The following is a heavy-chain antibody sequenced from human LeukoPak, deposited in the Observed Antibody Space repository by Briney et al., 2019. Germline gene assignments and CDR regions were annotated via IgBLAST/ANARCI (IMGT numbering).Heavy chain of an antibody. CDR3: ARQTRRYDSSGYRYFDY. CDR2: IYYSGST. CDR1: GCSISSISYY. Sequence: SETLSLTCTVSGCSISSISYYWGWIRQPPGKGLEGIVGIYYSGSTYYNPSLKSRVTISVDTSNNQFSQMRSSVAAADTAVYYCARQTRRYDSSGYRYFDYWGQGTLVTVSS. V-gene: IGHV4-39*01. D-gene: IGHD3-22*01. J-gene: IGHJ4*02.